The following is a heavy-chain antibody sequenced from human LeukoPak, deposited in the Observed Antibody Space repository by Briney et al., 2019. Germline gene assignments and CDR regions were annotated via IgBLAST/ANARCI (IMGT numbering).Heavy chain of an antibody. CDR1: GGSFSGYY. J-gene: IGHJ6*02. CDR2: IHHSGST. CDR3: EKVEWNKDMVMGGGLGV. D-gene: IGHD5-18*01. Sequence: SETLSLTCAVYGGSFSGYYWSWIRQPPGKGLGWIGEIHHSGSTNYNPSLKSRATISVDTSKNQFSLKLSPVTAADRDVYYCEKVEWNKDMVMGGGLGVWGQGTRVTVS. V-gene: IGHV4-34*01.